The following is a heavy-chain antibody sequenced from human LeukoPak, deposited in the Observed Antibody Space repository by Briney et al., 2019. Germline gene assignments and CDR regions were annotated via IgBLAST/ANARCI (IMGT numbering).Heavy chain of an antibody. CDR2: IKSKGNNYAT. J-gene: IGHJ4*02. D-gene: IGHD2-21*02. V-gene: IGHV3-73*01. CDR1: GFSFSDSA. Sequence: PAGSLRLSSAASGFSFSDSAMHWVPQAPGRGLKWVGHIKSKGNNYATSYAASITGTFTISRNDSKNTAFLHMNSLKTDDTAMYYCTRTLSCGGDCYHWYYWGQGTLVTASS. CDR3: TRTLSCGGDCYHWYY.